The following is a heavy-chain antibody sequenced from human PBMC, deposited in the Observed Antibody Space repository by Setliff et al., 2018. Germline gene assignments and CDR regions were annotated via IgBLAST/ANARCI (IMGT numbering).Heavy chain of an antibody. CDR3: ARGRGYSYVGITYYFDY. CDR2: IYYSGST. V-gene: IGHV4-39*07. CDR1: GGSISSSSYY. Sequence: SETLSLTCTVSGGSISSSSYYWGWIRQPPGKGLEWIGSIYYSGSTYYNPSLKSRVTISVDTSKNQFSLKLSSVTAADTAVYYCARGRGYSYVGITYYFDYWGQGTLVTVLL. D-gene: IGHD5-18*01. J-gene: IGHJ4*02.